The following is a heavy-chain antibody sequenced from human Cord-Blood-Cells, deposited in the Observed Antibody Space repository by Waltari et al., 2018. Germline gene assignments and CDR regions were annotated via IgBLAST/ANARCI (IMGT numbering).Heavy chain of an antibody. Sequence: EVQLVESGGGLVQPGGSLRLSCAASGFTFSSSEMNWVRQAPGKGLEWVSYISSSGSTIYYADSVKGRFTISRDNAKNSLYLQMNSLRAEDTAVYYCASSVGGYFDLWGRGTLVTVSS. J-gene: IGHJ2*01. CDR2: ISSSGSTI. D-gene: IGHD1-26*01. V-gene: IGHV3-48*03. CDR3: ASSVGGYFDL. CDR1: GFTFSSSE.